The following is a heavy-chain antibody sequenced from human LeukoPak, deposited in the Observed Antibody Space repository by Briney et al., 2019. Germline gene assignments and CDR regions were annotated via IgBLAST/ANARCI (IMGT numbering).Heavy chain of an antibody. D-gene: IGHD2-15*01. Sequence: SETLSLTCSVSGGSISSGDYYWSWIRQPPGKGLEWIGYIYNSGSTYYNPSLKSRVTISVDTSKNQFSLKLSSVTAADTVVYYCARDHCSGGSCYSANNYYGMDVWGQGTTVTVSS. CDR3: ARDHCSGGSCYSANNYYGMDV. J-gene: IGHJ6*02. CDR1: GGSISSGDYY. V-gene: IGHV4-30-4*01. CDR2: IYNSGST.